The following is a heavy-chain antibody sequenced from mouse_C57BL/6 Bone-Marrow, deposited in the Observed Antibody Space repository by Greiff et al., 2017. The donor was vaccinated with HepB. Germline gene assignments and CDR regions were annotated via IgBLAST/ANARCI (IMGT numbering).Heavy chain of an antibody. CDR2: INPSSGYT. V-gene: IGHV1-7*01. Sequence: VQLQESAAELAKPGASVKLSCKASGYTFTSYWMHWVKQRPGQGLEWIGYINPSSGYTKYNQKFKDKATLTADKSSSTAYMQLSSLTYEDSAVYYCARGTVVASYYFDYWGQGTTLTVSS. CDR3: ARGTVVASYYFDY. CDR1: GYTFTSYW. D-gene: IGHD1-1*01. J-gene: IGHJ2*01.